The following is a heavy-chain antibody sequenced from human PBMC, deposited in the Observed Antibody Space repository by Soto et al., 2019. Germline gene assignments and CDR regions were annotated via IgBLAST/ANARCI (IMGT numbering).Heavy chain of an antibody. J-gene: IGHJ2*01. CDR2: IDSDGSST. CDR3: FFFQAEDGIRDFGPVSAFLLNRSSDL. Sequence: KRPVWVSRIDSDGSSTTYADSVRGRFTISRDNTKSTLYLQMNSLRAEDTAVYYCFFFQAEDGIRDFGPVSAFLLNRSSDL. V-gene: IGHV3-74*01. D-gene: IGHD3-9*01.